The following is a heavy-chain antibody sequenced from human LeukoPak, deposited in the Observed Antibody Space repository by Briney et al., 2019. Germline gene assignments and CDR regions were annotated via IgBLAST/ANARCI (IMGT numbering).Heavy chain of an antibody. J-gene: IGHJ3*02. V-gene: IGHV4-30-2*01. Sequence: SETLSPTCTVSGGSISSGGYYWSWIRQPPGKGLEWIGYIYHSGSTYYNPSLKSRVTISVDRSKNQFSLKLSSVTAADTAVYYCARALMLGGTADAFDIWGQGTMVTVSS. D-gene: IGHD1-14*01. CDR2: IYHSGST. CDR3: ARALMLGGTADAFDI. CDR1: GGSISSGGYY.